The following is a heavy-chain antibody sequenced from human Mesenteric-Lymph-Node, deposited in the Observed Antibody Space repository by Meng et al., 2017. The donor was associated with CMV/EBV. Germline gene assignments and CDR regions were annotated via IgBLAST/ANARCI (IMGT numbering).Heavy chain of an antibody. J-gene: IGHJ4*02. D-gene: IGHD2-8*02. CDR3: ATGSTGPTQPYLDF. CDR2: IKQDGSEK. Sequence: GESLKISCAASGFTFSSFWMTWVRQAPGKGLQWVANIKQDGSEKAYVDSVKGRFTISRDNAKRSLYLEMSSLRVDDTAVYYCATGSTGPTQPYLDFWGQGTLVTVSS. V-gene: IGHV3-7*01. CDR1: GFTFSSFW.